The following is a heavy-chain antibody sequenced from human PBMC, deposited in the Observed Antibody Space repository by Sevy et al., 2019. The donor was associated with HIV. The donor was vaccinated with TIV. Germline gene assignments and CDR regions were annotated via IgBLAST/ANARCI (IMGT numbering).Heavy chain of an antibody. CDR2: ISGRGGST. J-gene: IGHJ6*02. V-gene: IGHV3-23*01. Sequence: GGSLKLSCADSGLTLSSYAMNWVRQAPGKGLEWVSAISGRGGSTYYADSVEGRFTISRDNSKNTLYLQMNRLRAEDTAVYYRANAPPGHCSSGSCPRAYYYYGMDVWGQGTTVTVSS. D-gene: IGHD2-15*01. CDR1: GLTLSSYA. CDR3: ANAPPGHCSSGSCPRAYYYYGMDV.